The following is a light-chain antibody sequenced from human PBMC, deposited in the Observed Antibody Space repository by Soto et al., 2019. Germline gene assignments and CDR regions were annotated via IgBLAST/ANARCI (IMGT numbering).Light chain of an antibody. CDR1: QSVSSSY. V-gene: IGKV3-20*01. Sequence: EIVLTQSPGTLSLSPGERATLSCRASQSVSSSYLAWYQQKPGQAPRLLIYGASSRATGIPDRFSGSGSGTDFTITISRLEHEDFAVYYCQQYGSSLITFGQGTRLEIK. CDR3: QQYGSSLIT. CDR2: GAS. J-gene: IGKJ5*01.